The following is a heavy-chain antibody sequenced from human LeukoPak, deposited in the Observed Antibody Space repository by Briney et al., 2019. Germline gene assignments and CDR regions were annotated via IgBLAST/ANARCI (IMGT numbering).Heavy chain of an antibody. V-gene: IGHV4-39*07. Sequence: PSETLSLTCTVSGGSISSSSYYWGWIRQPPGKGLEWIGSIYYSGSTYYNPSLKSRVTISVDTSKNQFSLKLSSVTAADTAVYYCARTTVTTWRYYFNYWGQGTLVTVSS. CDR2: IYYSGST. D-gene: IGHD4-17*01. J-gene: IGHJ4*02. CDR1: GGSISSSSYY. CDR3: ARTTVTTWRYYFNY.